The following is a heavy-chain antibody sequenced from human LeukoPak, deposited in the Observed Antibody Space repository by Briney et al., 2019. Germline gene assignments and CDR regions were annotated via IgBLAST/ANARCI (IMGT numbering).Heavy chain of an antibody. CDR2: ISYDGSNK. J-gene: IGHJ4*02. D-gene: IGHD4-17*01. V-gene: IGHV3-30*04. Sequence: GGSLRLSCAASGFTFSSYAMHWVRQAPGKGLEWVAVISYDGSNKYYADSVKGRFTISRDNSKNTLYLQMNSLRAEDTAVYYCARDRSYGHFDYWGQGTQVTVSS. CDR3: ARDRSYGHFDY. CDR1: GFTFSSYA.